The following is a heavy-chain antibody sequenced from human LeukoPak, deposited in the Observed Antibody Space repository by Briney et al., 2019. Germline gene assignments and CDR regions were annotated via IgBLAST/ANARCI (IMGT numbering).Heavy chain of an antibody. V-gene: IGHV5-51*01. Sequence: GESLQISCKGSGYGFTSYWIGWVRQMPGKGLEWMGIIYPGDSDTRYSPSFQGQVTISADKSISTAYLQWSSLKASDTAMYYRARLRRSQHGYNPLDYWGQGTLVTVSS. CDR1: GYGFTSYW. CDR3: ARLRRSQHGYNPLDY. J-gene: IGHJ4*02. D-gene: IGHD5-24*01. CDR2: IYPGDSDT.